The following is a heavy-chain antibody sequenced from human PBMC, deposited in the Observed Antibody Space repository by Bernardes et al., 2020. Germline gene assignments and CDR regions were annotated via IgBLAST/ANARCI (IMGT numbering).Heavy chain of an antibody. J-gene: IGHJ6*03. Sequence: ETLSLTCTVSGGSISSYYWSWIRQPPGKGLEWIGYIYYSGSTNYNPSLKSRVTISVDTSKNQFSLKLSSVTAADTAVYYCARGDTASSYYYYYYYYYYMDVWGKGTTVTVSS. CDR2: IYYSGST. D-gene: IGHD3-22*01. V-gene: IGHV4-59*01. CDR1: GGSISSYY. CDR3: ARGDTASSYYYYYYYYYYMDV.